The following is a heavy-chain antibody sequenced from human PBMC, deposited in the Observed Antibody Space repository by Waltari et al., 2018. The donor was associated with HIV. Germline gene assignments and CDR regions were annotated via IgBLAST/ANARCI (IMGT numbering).Heavy chain of an antibody. V-gene: IGHV3-33*01. CDR2: KGDDGSKK. J-gene: IGHJ3*01. Sequence: VQLEESGGGVVQPGRSRRLSCAASGFRVSDYGMHWVRQAPGKGLQGVAVKGDDGSKKEDSDSVKGRFTISKDNSKNTLFLQMNSLRVDDTAGYFCARVPFASSWSADSFDVWGPGTRITVSS. CDR3: ARVPFASSWSADSFDV. CDR1: GFRVSDYG. D-gene: IGHD6-13*01.